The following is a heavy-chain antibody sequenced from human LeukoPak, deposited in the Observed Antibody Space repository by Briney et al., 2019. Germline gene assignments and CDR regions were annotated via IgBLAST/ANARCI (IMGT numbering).Heavy chain of an antibody. Sequence: WASVKVSCKASGYTFTGYFMHWVRLAPGQGLEWMGWINPNSGGTNYAQKFQGRVTMTRDTSISTAYMELSRLGSDDTAVYYCARGGLPIYYYYMDVWGKGTTVTVSS. D-gene: IGHD4-11*01. V-gene: IGHV1-2*02. CDR1: GYTFTGYF. CDR2: INPNSGGT. J-gene: IGHJ6*03. CDR3: ARGGLPIYYYYMDV.